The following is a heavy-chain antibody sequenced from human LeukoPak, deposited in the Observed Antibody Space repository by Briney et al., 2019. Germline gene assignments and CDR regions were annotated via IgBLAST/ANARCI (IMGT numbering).Heavy chain of an antibody. J-gene: IGHJ6*03. Sequence: GASVKVSCKASGYTFTSYYMHWVRQAPGQGLEWMGIINPSGGSTSCAQKFQGRVTMTRDTSTSTVYMELSSLRSEDTAVYYCARVADDYYDSSGYLGVWGKGTTVTVSS. CDR1: GYTFTSYY. D-gene: IGHD3-22*01. CDR3: ARVADDYYDSSGYLGV. CDR2: INPSGGST. V-gene: IGHV1-46*01.